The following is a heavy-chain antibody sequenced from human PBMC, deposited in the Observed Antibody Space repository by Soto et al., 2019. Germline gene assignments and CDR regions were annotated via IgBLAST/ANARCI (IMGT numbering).Heavy chain of an antibody. D-gene: IGHD3-10*01. CDR1: GFAFSSYA. CDR2: ISHDGSNK. CDR3: ASDLSGSGD. V-gene: IGHV3-30-3*01. J-gene: IGHJ4*02. Sequence: QVQLVESGGGVVQPGRSLRLSCAASGFAFSSYAMHWVRQAPGKGLEWVAVISHDGSNKYYADSVKGRFTISRDNSKNTLYLQMNILRAEDTAVYYCASDLSGSGDWGQGTLVTVSS.